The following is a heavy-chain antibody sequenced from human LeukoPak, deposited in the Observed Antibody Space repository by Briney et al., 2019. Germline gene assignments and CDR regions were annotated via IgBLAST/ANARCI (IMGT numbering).Heavy chain of an antibody. Sequence: GGSLRLSCAASGFTFSSYWMSWVRQAPGKGLEWVANMRQDGGEVYYVDSVKGRFTISRDNAKNSLHLEMNSLRAEDTAVYYCAKDGGHSSVLYYFESWGQGTLVTVSS. CDR3: AKDGGHSSVLYYFES. CDR2: MRQDGGEV. V-gene: IGHV3-7*01. D-gene: IGHD6-19*01. J-gene: IGHJ4*02. CDR1: GFTFSSYW.